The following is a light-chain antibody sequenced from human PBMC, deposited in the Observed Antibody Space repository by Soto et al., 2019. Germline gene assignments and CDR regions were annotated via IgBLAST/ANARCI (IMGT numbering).Light chain of an antibody. CDR3: QQCYNWPQWT. V-gene: IGKV3-11*01. J-gene: IGKJ1*01. Sequence: EIVLTQSPATLSLAPGERATRSCRASQSVGTFFAWYQQKPGQAPRLLIYDASNRATGIPARFSGSGSGTDFTLTISSLEPEDFALYYCQQCYNWPQWTFGQGTKVDIK. CDR1: QSVGTF. CDR2: DAS.